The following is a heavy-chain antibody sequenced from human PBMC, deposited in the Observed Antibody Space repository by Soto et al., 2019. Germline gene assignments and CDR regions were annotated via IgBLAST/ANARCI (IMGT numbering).Heavy chain of an antibody. Sequence: QVQLVESGGGVVQPGRSLRLSCAASGFTFSSYGMHWVRQAPGKGLEWVAVIWYDGSNKYYADSVKGRFTISIDNSKNTLYLQMNSLRAEDTAVYYCAREFGDIPYWGQGTLVTVSS. CDR3: AREFGDIPY. V-gene: IGHV3-33*01. CDR2: IWYDGSNK. CDR1: GFTFSSYG. J-gene: IGHJ4*02. D-gene: IGHD3-16*01.